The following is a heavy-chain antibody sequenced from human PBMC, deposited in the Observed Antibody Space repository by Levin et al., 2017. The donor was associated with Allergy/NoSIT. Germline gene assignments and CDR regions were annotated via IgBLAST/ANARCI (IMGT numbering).Heavy chain of an antibody. D-gene: IGHD6-19*01. CDR2: IDRSTGIV. CDR3: AKDATSGRGSGGTPAYAYFGS. Sequence: SLKISCVASGFTFEDYAMHWVRQVPGKGLEWVSGIDRSTGIVAYADSVKGRFTVSRDNTKRSLFLQKNSLRIEDTAFYYCAKDATSGRGSGGTPAYAYFGSWGRGTLVTVSS. J-gene: IGHJ4*02. CDR1: GFTFEDYA. V-gene: IGHV3-9*01.